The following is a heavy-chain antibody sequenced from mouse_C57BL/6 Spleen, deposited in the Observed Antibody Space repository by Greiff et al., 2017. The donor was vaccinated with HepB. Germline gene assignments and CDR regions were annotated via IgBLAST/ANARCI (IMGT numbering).Heavy chain of an antibody. CDR2: INPGSGGT. CDR3: ARFERLYAMDY. CDR1: GYAFTNYL. Sequence: VQLKESGAELVRPGTSVKVSCKASGYAFTNYLIEWVKQRPGQGLEWIGVINPGSGGTNYNEKFKGKATLTADKSSSTAYMQLSSLTSEDSAVYFCARFERLYAMDYWGQGTSVTVSS. V-gene: IGHV1-54*01. D-gene: IGHD2-12*01. J-gene: IGHJ4*01.